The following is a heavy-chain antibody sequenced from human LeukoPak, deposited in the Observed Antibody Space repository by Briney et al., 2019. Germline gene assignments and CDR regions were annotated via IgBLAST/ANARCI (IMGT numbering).Heavy chain of an antibody. CDR2: IYTGGTT. J-gene: IGHJ3*01. Sequence: WESLTLSCAASGFTSSNYYMDWLRQAPGKGLEWVSVIYTGGTTDYADSVKGRFTISRDNSKNTLYLQMTSLRAEESAVFYWAKVRFRAAFDVWGQGTMVTVSS. V-gene: IGHV3-66*02. D-gene: IGHD3-10*01. CDR3: AKVRFRAAFDV. CDR1: GFTSSNYY.